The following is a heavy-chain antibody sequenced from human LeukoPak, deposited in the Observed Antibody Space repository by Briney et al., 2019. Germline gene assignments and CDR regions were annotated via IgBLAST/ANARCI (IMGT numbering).Heavy chain of an antibody. J-gene: IGHJ5*02. CDR1: GGSFSGYY. CDR3: ARGGVSYGSYLLSRRRWFDP. V-gene: IGHV4-34*01. D-gene: IGHD1-26*01. CDR2: INHSGST. Sequence: SETLSLTCAVYGGSFSGYYWSWIRQPPGKGLEWIGEINHSGSTNYNPSLKSRVTISVDTSKNQFSLKLSSVTAADTAVYYCARGGVSYGSYLLSRRRWFDPWGQGILVTVSS.